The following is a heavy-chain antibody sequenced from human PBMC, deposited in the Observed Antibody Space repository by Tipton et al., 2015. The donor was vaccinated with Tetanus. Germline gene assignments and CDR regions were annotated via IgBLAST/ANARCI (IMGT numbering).Heavy chain of an antibody. CDR1: GGSISSGGYS. CDR3: ARIEYSSSFGWFDP. V-gene: IGHV4-30-2*01. D-gene: IGHD6-6*01. J-gene: IGHJ5*02. Sequence: LRLSCAVSGGSISSGGYSWSWIRQPPGKGLEWIGYINHSGSTYYNPSLKSRVTISVDRSKNQFSLKLSSVTAADTAVYYCARIEYSSSFGWFDPWGQGTLVTVSS. CDR2: INHSGST.